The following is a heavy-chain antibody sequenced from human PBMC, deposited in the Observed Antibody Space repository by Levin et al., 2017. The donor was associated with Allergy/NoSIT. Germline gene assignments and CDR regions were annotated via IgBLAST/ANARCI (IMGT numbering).Heavy chain of an antibody. J-gene: IGHJ1*01. CDR3: AKNALTTVTTPRFEYFQH. D-gene: IGHD4-17*01. V-gene: IGHV3-30*18. Sequence: GGSLRLSCAASGFTFSSYGMHWVRQAPGKGLEWVAVISYDGSNKYYADSVKGRFTISRDNSKNTLYLQMNSLRAEDTAVYYCAKNALTTVTTPRFEYFQHWGQGTLVTVSS. CDR2: ISYDGSNK. CDR1: GFTFSSYG.